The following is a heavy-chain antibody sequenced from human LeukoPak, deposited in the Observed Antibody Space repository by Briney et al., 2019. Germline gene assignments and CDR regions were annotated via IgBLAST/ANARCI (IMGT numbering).Heavy chain of an antibody. CDR1: GFTFSSYA. V-gene: IGHV3-23*01. Sequence: GGSLRLSCAVSGFTFSSYAMNWVRQAPGKGLEWVSGISGSGSNTYYADSVKGRFTISRDNSKNTLYLQMNSLRAEDTAVYYCAKHILVVVTAIDYWGQGTLVTVSS. J-gene: IGHJ4*02. D-gene: IGHD2-21*02. CDR2: ISGSGSNT. CDR3: AKHILVVVTAIDY.